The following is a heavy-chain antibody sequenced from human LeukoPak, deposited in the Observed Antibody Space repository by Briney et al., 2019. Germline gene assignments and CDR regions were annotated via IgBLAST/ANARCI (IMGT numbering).Heavy chain of an antibody. CDR2: IIPILGIA. CDR3: ARGVSMSTSCYAH. V-gene: IGHV1-69*04. Sequence: SVKVSCKASGGTFSSYAISWVRQAPGQGLEWTGRIIPILGIANYAQKFQGRVTITADKSTSTAYMELSSLRSEDTAVYYCARGVSMSTSCYAHWGQGTLVTVSS. J-gene: IGHJ4*02. D-gene: IGHD2-2*01. CDR1: GGTFSSYA.